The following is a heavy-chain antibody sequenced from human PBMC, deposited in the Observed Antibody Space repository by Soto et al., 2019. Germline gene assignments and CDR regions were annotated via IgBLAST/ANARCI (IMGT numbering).Heavy chain of an antibody. D-gene: IGHD6-13*01. J-gene: IGHJ1*01. CDR2: INHSGST. CDR1: GGSFSGYY. CDR3: AREGAAVTKYFQH. Sequence: SETLSLTCAVYGGSFSGYYWSWIRQPPGKGLEWIGEINHSGSTNYNPSLKSRVTISVDTSKNQFSLKLSSVTAADTAVYYCAREGAAVTKYFQHWGQGTLVTVSS. V-gene: IGHV4-34*01.